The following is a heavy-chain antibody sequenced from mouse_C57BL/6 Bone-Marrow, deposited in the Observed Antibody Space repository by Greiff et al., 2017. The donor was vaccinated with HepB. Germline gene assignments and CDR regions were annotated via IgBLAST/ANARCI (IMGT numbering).Heavy chain of an antibody. CDR3: ARWGYYGSSYGY. Sequence: VQLQQSGAELVKPGASVKLSCKASGYTFTSYWMQWVKQRPGQGLEWIGEIDPSDSYTNYNQKFKGKATLTVDTSSSTAYMQLSSLTSEDSAVYYCARWGYYGSSYGYWGQGTTLTVSS. J-gene: IGHJ2*01. CDR2: IDPSDSYT. V-gene: IGHV1-50*01. CDR1: GYTFTSYW. D-gene: IGHD1-1*01.